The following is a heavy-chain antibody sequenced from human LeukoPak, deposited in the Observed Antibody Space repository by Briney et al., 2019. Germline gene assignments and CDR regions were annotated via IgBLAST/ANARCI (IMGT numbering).Heavy chain of an antibody. J-gene: IGHJ4*02. Sequence: SETLSLTCTVSGGSISSYYWSWIRQPPGKGLEWIGYIYYSGSTNYNPSLKSRVTISVDTSKNQFSLNLSSVTAADTAVYYCAKDPGRYSSSWEPFDYWGQGTLVTVSS. CDR1: GGSISSYY. CDR3: AKDPGRYSSSWEPFDY. V-gene: IGHV4-59*01. D-gene: IGHD6-13*01. CDR2: IYYSGST.